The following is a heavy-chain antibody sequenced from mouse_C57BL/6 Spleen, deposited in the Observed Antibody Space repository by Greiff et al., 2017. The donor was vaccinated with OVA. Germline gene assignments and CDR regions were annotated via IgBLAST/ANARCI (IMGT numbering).Heavy chain of an antibody. CDR3: ARLGDGGAY. Sequence: VQLQQSGPELVKPGASVKISCKASGYAFSSSWMNWVKQRPGKGLEWIGRIYPGDGDTNYNGKFKGKATLTADKSSSTAYMQLSSLTSEDSAVYCCARLGDGGAYWGQGTLVTVSA. CDR2: IYPGDGDT. J-gene: IGHJ3*01. V-gene: IGHV1-82*01. CDR1: GYAFSSSW. D-gene: IGHD3-3*01.